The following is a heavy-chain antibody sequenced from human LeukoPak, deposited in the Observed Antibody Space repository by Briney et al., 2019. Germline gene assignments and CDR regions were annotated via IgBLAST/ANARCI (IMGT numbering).Heavy chain of an antibody. J-gene: IGHJ3*02. D-gene: IGHD4-17*01. CDR3: AREPHYGDDNDAFDI. CDR1: GYTFTGYY. V-gene: IGHV1-2*02. CDR2: INPNSGGT. Sequence: ASVKVSCKASGYTFTGYYMHLVRQAPGQGLEWMGWINPNSGGTNYAQKFQGRVTMTRDTSISTAYMELSRLRSDDTAVYYCAREPHYGDDNDAFDIWAQGTMVTVSS.